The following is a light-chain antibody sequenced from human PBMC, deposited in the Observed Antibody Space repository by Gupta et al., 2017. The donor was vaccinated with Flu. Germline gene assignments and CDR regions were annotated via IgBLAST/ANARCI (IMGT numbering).Light chain of an antibody. CDR3: EAWDDSLSGFYV. CDR1: RSNIGINT. V-gene: IGLV1-44*01. J-gene: IGLJ1*01. CDR2: QND. Sequence: QSVLTQPPSVSATPGQRVTISCSGSRSNIGINTVNWYQQLPGPAPNLLVYQNDKRPSGAPDRVSGSKSGTSASLAISCLQPEEEAEYFCEAWDDSLSGFYVFGSGTKVTVL.